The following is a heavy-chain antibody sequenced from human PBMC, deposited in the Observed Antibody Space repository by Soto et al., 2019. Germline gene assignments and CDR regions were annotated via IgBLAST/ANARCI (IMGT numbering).Heavy chain of an antibody. CDR2: IFPSGTT. J-gene: IGHJ4*02. CDR1: GGSLSGATYS. V-gene: IGHV4-30-2*01. CDR3: ARSREFDY. Sequence: SETLSLTCGVSGGSLSGATYSWNWIRQTPGKGLEWIGYIFPSGTTYYNPSLRSRATISTDVSKNQFSLSLRSLTAADTAVYYCARSREFDYWSQGTLVTVSS.